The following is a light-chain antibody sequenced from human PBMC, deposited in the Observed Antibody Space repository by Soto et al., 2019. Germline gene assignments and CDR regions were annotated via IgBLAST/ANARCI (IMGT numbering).Light chain of an antibody. J-gene: IGLJ2*01. CDR2: DNN. CDR3: QSYDSSLGGSI. Sequence: QSVLTQPPSVSGAPGQRVTISCTGSSSNIGAGYDVHWYEQLPGRAPKLLIYDNNNRPSGVPDRFSGSKSGTSASLVITGLQAEDEADYYCQSYDSSLGGSIFGGGTKVTVL. V-gene: IGLV1-40*01. CDR1: SSNIGAGYD.